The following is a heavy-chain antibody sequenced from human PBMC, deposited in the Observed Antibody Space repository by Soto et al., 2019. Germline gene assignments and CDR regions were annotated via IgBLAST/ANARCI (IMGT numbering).Heavy chain of an antibody. CDR1: GGTFSSYA. V-gene: IGHV1-69*13. CDR2: IIPIFGTA. Sequence: VKVSCKASGGTFSSYAINWVRQAPGQGLEWMGGIIPIFGTANYAQKFQGRVTITADESTSTAYMELSSLRSEDTAVYYCARGGQDYYDSSGYSRYFDYWGQGTLVTVSS. CDR3: ARGGQDYYDSSGYSRYFDY. D-gene: IGHD3-22*01. J-gene: IGHJ4*02.